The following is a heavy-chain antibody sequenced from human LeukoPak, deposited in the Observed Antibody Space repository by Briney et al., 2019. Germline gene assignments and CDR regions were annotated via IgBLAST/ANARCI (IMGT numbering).Heavy chain of an antibody. Sequence: ASVKVSCMASGYTFTSYYMHWVRQAPGQGLEWMGIINPSGGSTNYAQKFQGRVTMTRDTSTSTVYMELSSLRSEDTAVYYCARGVTANDALDIWGQGTMVTVSS. CDR2: INPSGGST. CDR1: GYTFTSYY. J-gene: IGHJ3*02. D-gene: IGHD2-21*02. V-gene: IGHV1-46*01. CDR3: ARGVTANDALDI.